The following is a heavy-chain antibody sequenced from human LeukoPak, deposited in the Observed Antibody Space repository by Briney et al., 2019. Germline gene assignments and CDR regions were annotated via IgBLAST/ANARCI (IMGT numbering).Heavy chain of an antibody. CDR1: GGSISSGGYY. Sequence: PSETLSLTCTVSGGSISSGGYYWSWIRQHPGKGLEWIGYIYYSGSTYYNPSLKSRVTISVDTSKNQFSLKLSSVTAADTAVYYCAKDGGSITIFARPYFDYWGQGTLVTVSS. J-gene: IGHJ4*02. CDR3: AKDGGSITIFARPYFDY. D-gene: IGHD3-3*01. CDR2: IYYSGST. V-gene: IGHV4-31*03.